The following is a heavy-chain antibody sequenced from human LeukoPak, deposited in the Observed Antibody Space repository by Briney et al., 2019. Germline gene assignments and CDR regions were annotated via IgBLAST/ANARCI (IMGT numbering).Heavy chain of an antibody. D-gene: IGHD6-19*01. CDR3: ARDGGPQWLVQTFDY. CDR1: GFTFTSYE. Sequence: PGGSLRLSCAASGFTFTSYEMNWVRQAPGKGLEWVSYISSSGSTIYYADSVKGRFTISRDNAKNSLYLQMNSLRAEDTAVYYCARDGGPQWLVQTFDYWGQGTLVTVSS. J-gene: IGHJ4*02. V-gene: IGHV3-48*03. CDR2: ISSSGSTI.